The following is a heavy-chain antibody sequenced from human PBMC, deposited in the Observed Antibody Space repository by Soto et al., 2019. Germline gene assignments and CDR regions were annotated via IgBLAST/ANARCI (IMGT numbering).Heavy chain of an antibody. CDR1: GFTFSSYA. Sequence: EVQLLESGGGLVQPGGSLRLSCAASGFTFSSYAMSWVRQAPGKGLEWVSAISGSGGSTYYADSVKGRFTISRDNSKNTLYLQMNSLRAEDTAVYYCAHPGLDGYNRDMDYWGQGTLVTVSS. D-gene: IGHD5-12*01. J-gene: IGHJ4*02. V-gene: IGHV3-23*01. CDR3: AHPGLDGYNRDMDY. CDR2: ISGSGGST.